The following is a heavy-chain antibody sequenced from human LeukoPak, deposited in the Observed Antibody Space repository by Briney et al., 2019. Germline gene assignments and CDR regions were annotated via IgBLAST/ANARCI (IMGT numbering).Heavy chain of an antibody. CDR1: GGSFSGYY. CDR3: ARGRYYYDSSGYTRDPSGV. Sequence: SETLSLTYAVYGGSFSGYYWSWTRQPPGKGLEWIGEINHSGSTNYNPSLKSRVTISVATSKNQFSLKLSSVTAADTAVYYCARGRYYYDSSGYTRDPSGVWGRGTLVTVSS. V-gene: IGHV4-34*01. D-gene: IGHD3-22*01. CDR2: INHSGST. J-gene: IGHJ2*01.